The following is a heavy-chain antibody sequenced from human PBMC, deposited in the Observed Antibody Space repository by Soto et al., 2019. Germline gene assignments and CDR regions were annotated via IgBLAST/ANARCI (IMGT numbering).Heavy chain of an antibody. D-gene: IGHD5-18*01. CDR3: ARLDTAMFGWFDP. V-gene: IGHV4-34*01. CDR1: GGSFSGYY. J-gene: IGHJ5*02. Sequence: PSETLSLTCAVYGGSFSGYYGSWIRQPPGKGLEWIGEINHSGSTNYNPSLKSRVTISVDTSKNQFSLKLSSVTAADTAVYYCARLDTAMFGWFDPWGQGTLVTVSS. CDR2: INHSGST.